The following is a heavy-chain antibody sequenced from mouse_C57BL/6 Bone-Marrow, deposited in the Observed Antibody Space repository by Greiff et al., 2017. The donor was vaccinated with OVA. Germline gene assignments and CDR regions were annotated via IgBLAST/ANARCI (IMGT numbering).Heavy chain of an antibody. J-gene: IGHJ4*01. CDR1: GFTFSSYG. D-gene: IGHD1-1*01. CDR3: ARHADYGSSLYYAMDY. Sequence: DVHLVESGGDLVKPGGSLKLSCAASGFTFSSYGMSWVRQTPDKRLEWVATISSGGSYTSYPDSVKGRFTLSRDNAKNTLYLQMSSLKSEDTAMYYCARHADYGSSLYYAMDYWGQGTSVTVSS. V-gene: IGHV5-6*01. CDR2: ISSGGSYT.